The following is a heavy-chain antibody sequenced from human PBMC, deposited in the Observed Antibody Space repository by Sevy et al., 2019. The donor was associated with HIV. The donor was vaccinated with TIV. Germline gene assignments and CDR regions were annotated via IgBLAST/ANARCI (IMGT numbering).Heavy chain of an antibody. CDR1: GGSISRSNW. Sequence: SETLSLTCAVSGGSISRSNWWSWVRQPPGKGLEWTGEIYRSGSTNYNPSLKSRVTISVDKSKNQFSLKLNSVTAADTAVYYCASSQGYTGYDGYYYYMDVWGKGTTVTVSS. CDR2: IYRSGST. V-gene: IGHV4-4*02. CDR3: ASSQGYTGYDGYYYYMDV. J-gene: IGHJ6*03. D-gene: IGHD5-12*01.